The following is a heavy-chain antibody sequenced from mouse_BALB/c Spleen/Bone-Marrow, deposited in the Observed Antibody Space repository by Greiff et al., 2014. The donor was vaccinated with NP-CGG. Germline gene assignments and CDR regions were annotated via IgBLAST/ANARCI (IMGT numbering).Heavy chain of an antibody. D-gene: IGHD2-1*01. CDR3: ARGNYEAMDS. CDR2: INPSTGDT. J-gene: IGHJ4*01. V-gene: IGHV1-7*01. CDR1: GYTFTRYW. Sequence: VQLQQSGAELAKPGASVKMSCKASGYTFTRYWMHRVKQRPGQGLEWIGYINPSTGDTEYNQKFKDKATLTADMSSSTAYMQLSSLTSEDSAVYYCARGNYEAMDSWGQGTSVTVSS.